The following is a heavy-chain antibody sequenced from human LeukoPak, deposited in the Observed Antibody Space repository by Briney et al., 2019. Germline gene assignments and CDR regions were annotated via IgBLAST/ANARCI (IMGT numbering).Heavy chain of an antibody. CDR1: GGTFISYT. J-gene: IGHJ4*02. CDR2: IIPILGIS. CDR3: ARVDYYDSSGYYYFDY. D-gene: IGHD3-22*01. V-gene: IGHV1-69*02. Sequence: ASVKVSCKASGGTFISYTISWVRQAPGQGLEWMGRIIPILGISNYVQKFQGRVTITADKSTSTAYMELSSLRSEDTDVYYCARVDYYDSSGYYYFDYWGQGTLVTVSS.